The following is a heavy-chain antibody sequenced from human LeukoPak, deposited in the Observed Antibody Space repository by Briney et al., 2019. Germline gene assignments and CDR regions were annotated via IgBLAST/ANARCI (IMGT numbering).Heavy chain of an antibody. CDR1: GFTFSTYA. D-gene: IGHD1-26*01. CDR2: ITDSGGST. J-gene: IGHJ4*02. Sequence: PGGCLRLSCAASGFTFSTYAMSWVRQAPGAGLDWVSSITDSGGSTYYADSVKGRFTISRDNSKNTLYLQMNSLRAEDTAVYYCTTSGHYFGDYWGQGTPVTVSS. CDR3: TTSGHYFGDY. V-gene: IGHV3-23*01.